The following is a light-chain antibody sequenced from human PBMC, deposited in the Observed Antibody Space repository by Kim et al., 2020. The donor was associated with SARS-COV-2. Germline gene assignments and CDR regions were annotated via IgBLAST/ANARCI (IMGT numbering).Light chain of an antibody. J-gene: IGLJ3*02. Sequence: VSLGQTARITCSGDGLPKKFLYWYQQKSGQAPLLVIHEDNKRPSGIPERLSASSSGTLATLTITGAQVEDEAAYYCYSTDSSGNGVFGGGTQLTVL. CDR2: EDN. V-gene: IGLV3-10*01. CDR1: GLPKKF. CDR3: YSTDSSGNGV.